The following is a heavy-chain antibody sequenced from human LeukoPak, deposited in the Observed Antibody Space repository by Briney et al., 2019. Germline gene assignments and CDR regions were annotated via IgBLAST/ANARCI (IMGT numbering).Heavy chain of an antibody. J-gene: IGHJ4*02. V-gene: IGHV4-31*03. CDR2: IYYSGST. CDR3: AGLVGRYSSGLYYYYFDY. D-gene: IGHD3-22*01. Sequence: KPTETLCLTCTVSGGSISSGGYYWSWIRQHPGKGLEWIGYIYYSGSTYYNPSLKSRVTISVDTSKNQFSLKLSSVTAADTAVYYCAGLVGRYSSGLYYYYFDYWGQGTLVTVSS. CDR1: GGSISSGGYY.